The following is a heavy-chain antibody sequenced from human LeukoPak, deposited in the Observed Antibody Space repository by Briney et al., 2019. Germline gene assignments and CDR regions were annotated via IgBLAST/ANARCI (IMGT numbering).Heavy chain of an antibody. CDR2: IKQDGSEK. J-gene: IGHJ4*02. CDR1: GFTFSSYW. V-gene: IGHV3-7*01. Sequence: PGGSLRLSCAASGFTFSSYWMSWVRQAPGKGLEWVANIKQDGSEKYYVDSVKGRFTISRDNAKNSLYLQMNSLRAEDTAVYYCARPSYSSGWYFDYWGQGTLVTVSS. CDR3: ARPSYSSGWYFDY. D-gene: IGHD6-19*01.